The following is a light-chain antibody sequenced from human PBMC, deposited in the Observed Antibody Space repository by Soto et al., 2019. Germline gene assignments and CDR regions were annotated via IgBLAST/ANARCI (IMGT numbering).Light chain of an antibody. Sequence: DIHMTQSPSSLSASVGYIFTITCRASRSISSYLNWYQQKPGKAPKLLIYAASSLQSGVPSRLSGSGSGKEFTLTISSLQTQDFATYYCHQSYSLPQPWTFGHGTKVDIK. CDR1: RSISSY. CDR2: AAS. CDR3: HQSYSLPQPWT. J-gene: IGKJ1*01. V-gene: IGKV1-39*01.